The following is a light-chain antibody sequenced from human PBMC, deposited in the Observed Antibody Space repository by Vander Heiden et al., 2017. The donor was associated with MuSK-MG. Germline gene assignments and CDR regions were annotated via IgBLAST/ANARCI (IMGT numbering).Light chain of an antibody. CDR3: NSRDSSGNHRAYV. J-gene: IGLJ1*01. CDR1: NLRSYY. CDR2: GKN. Sequence: SSELTQDPAVSVALGQTVRITCQGDNLRSYYASWYQQKPGQAPVLVIYGKNNRPSGTSDRFSGSSSGNTASLTITGAQAEEEADDYCNSRDSSGNHRAYVFGTGTKVTVL. V-gene: IGLV3-19*01.